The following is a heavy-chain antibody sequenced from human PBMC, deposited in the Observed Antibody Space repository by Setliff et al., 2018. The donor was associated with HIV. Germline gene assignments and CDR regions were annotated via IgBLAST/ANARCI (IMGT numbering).Heavy chain of an antibody. V-gene: IGHV7-4-1*02. D-gene: IGHD3-16*01. J-gene: IGHJ4*02. Sequence: ASVKVSCKASGYIFTNDPMNWVRQAPGQGLEWMGWINTKTAYPMYARDFTGHFVFSLDTSLTTAFLQINSLKAGDTAMYYCAKVGDNADGLDYWGQGTMVTVSS. CDR2: INTKTAYP. CDR1: GYIFTNDP. CDR3: AKVGDNADGLDY.